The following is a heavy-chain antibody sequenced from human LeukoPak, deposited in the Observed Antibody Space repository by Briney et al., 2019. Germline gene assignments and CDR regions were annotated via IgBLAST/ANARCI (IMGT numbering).Heavy chain of an antibody. CDR3: ARDSKQLRY. V-gene: IGHV3-74*01. CDR1: GFTFSTYW. D-gene: IGHD6-13*01. Sequence: GGSLRLSCAASGFTFSTYWMHWVRQDPGKGLVWVSRISSDASITSYADPVKGRFTISRDNAKNSLYLQMNSLRAEDTAVYYCARDSKQLRYWGQGTLVTVSS. J-gene: IGHJ4*02. CDR2: ISSDASIT.